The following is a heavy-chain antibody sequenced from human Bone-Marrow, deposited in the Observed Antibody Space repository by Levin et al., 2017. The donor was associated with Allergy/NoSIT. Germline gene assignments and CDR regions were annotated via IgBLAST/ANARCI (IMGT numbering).Heavy chain of an antibody. V-gene: IGHV3-23*01. J-gene: IGHJ4*02. CDR3: VPAWLWFEK. Sequence: GGSLRLSCVASGYTFRVYGMSWVRQAPGKGLEWVSFLSHGGDSTTYADSVKGRFTISRDISKNTVHLQMNSLRAEDTAVYYCVPAWLWFEKWGQGTQVTVSA. CDR2: LSHGGDST. D-gene: IGHD5-18*01. CDR1: GYTFRVYG.